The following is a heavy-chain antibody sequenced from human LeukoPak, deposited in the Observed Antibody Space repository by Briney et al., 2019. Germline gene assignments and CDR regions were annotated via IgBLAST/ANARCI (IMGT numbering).Heavy chain of an antibody. V-gene: IGHV4-34*01. J-gene: IGHJ3*01. CDR1: GGSFSGYY. CDR3: AREGCSGGSCWGTINWFDP. D-gene: IGHD2-15*01. CDR2: INHSGST. Sequence: SETLSLTCAVYGGSFSGYYWSWIRQPPGKGLEWIGEINHSGSTNYNPSLKSRVTISVDTSKNQFSLKLSSVTAADTAVYYCAREGCSGGSCWGTINWFDPWGQGTMVTVSS.